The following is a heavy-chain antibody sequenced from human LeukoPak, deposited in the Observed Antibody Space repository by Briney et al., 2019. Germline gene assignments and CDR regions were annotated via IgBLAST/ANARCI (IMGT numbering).Heavy chain of an antibody. D-gene: IGHD3-22*01. V-gene: IGHV4-59*01. CDR1: GGSISSYY. Sequence: SETLSLTWTVSGGSISSYYWSWIRQPPGKGLEWIGYIYYSGSTNYNPSLKSRVTISVDTSKNQFSLKLSSVTAANTAVYYCARGDYYDSSGSITYWGQGTLVTVSS. J-gene: IGHJ4*02. CDR3: ARGDYYDSSGSITY. CDR2: IYYSGST.